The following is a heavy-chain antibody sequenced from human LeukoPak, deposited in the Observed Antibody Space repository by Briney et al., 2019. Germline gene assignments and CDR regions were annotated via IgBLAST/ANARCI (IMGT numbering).Heavy chain of an antibody. D-gene: IGHD3-22*01. Sequence: GGSLRLSCAASGFTFSSYAVSWVRQAPGKGLEWVSAISGSGGSTYYADSVKGRFTISRDNSKNTLYLQMNSLRAEDTAVYYCAKAATYYYDSSNDYWGQGTLVTVSS. V-gene: IGHV3-23*01. CDR3: AKAATYYYDSSNDY. J-gene: IGHJ4*02. CDR2: ISGSGGST. CDR1: GFTFSSYA.